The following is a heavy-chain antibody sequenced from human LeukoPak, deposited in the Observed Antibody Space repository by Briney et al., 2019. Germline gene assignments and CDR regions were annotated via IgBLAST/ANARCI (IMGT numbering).Heavy chain of an antibody. D-gene: IGHD2-2*01. CDR1: GFTFSSYA. Sequence: QSGGSLRLSCAASGFTFSSYAMYWVRQAPGKGLEYVSAISSNGGSTYYANSVKGRFTISRDNSKNTLYLQMGSLRAEDTAVYYCARYRCSSTSCFVDYWGQGTLVTVSS. V-gene: IGHV3-64*01. CDR3: ARYRCSSTSCFVDY. J-gene: IGHJ4*02. CDR2: ISSNGGST.